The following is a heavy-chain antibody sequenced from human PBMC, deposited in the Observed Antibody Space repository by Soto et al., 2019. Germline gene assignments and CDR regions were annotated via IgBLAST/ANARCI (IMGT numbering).Heavy chain of an antibody. CDR1: GYTFTGYY. J-gene: IGHJ6*03. CDR2: INPNSGET. Sequence: QVQLVQSGPEVKKPGASVKVSCKASGYTFTGYYIHWMRQAPGQGLEWMGWINPNSGETDYAQNFQGWVTMTRDMPISTAVMELSRLKSNDTAVYYCARGVGLNYYYYIDVWGKWTTVTVSS. V-gene: IGHV1-2*04. CDR3: ARGVGLNYYYYIDV.